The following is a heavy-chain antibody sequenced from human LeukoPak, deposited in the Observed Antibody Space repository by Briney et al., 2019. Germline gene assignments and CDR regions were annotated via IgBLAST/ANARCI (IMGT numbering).Heavy chain of an antibody. D-gene: IGHD6-19*01. CDR3: ARDRRSGWYESDAFDI. Sequence: ASVKVSCKPSEYIFTDDYMHWVRQTPGQGLEWMGWINPNSGGTRYPQKFQGRVTMTRDTAISTGYMELSGLRSDDTAVYYCARDRRSGWYESDAFDIWGQGTMVTVSS. CDR1: EYIFTDDY. CDR2: INPNSGGT. V-gene: IGHV1-2*02. J-gene: IGHJ3*02.